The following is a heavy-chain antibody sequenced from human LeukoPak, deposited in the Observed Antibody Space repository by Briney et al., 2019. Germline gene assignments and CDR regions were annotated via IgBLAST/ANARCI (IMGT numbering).Heavy chain of an antibody. CDR1: GGSISSYY. D-gene: IGHD1-26*01. CDR2: IYYSGSST. Sequence: PSETLSLTCTVSGGSISSYYWTWIRQPPGKGLEWIGYIYYSGSSTYYNPSLNSRVTISIDTSKNQFSLRLYSVTAADTAMYYCVKSGGYGLIDYWGQGTLVTVSS. CDR3: VKSGGYGLIDY. J-gene: IGHJ4*02. V-gene: IGHV4-59*08.